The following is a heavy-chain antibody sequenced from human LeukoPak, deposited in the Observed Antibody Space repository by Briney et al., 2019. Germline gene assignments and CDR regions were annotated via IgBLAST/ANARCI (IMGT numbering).Heavy chain of an antibody. CDR2: ISGSGGST. Sequence: GGSLRLSCAASGFTFSSYAMSWVRQAPGKGLEWVTAISGSGGSTYYADSVKGRFTISRDNSKNTLYLQMNSLRAEDTAVYYCAKDGRGIAVAYYFDYWGQGTLVTVSS. J-gene: IGHJ4*02. V-gene: IGHV3-23*01. D-gene: IGHD6-19*01. CDR3: AKDGRGIAVAYYFDY. CDR1: GFTFSSYA.